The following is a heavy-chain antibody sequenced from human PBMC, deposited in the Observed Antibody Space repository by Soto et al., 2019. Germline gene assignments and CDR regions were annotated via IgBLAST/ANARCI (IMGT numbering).Heavy chain of an antibody. Sequence: PSDTLSLTCSVFGGPVSDKTYYWSWIRQPPGKRLEWIGYVYYSGTTNYNPSLKSRVTISVDLSKNRFSLRLSSVTTADTALYYCARTTAVPNTLRSRYFFDYWGQGTLVTVSS. CDR2: VYYSGTT. J-gene: IGHJ4*02. V-gene: IGHV4-61*01. D-gene: IGHD4-17*01. CDR3: ARTTAVPNTLRSRYFFDY. CDR1: GGPVSDKTYY.